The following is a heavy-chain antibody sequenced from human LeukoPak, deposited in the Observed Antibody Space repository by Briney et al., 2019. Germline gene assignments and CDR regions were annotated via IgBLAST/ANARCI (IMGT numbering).Heavy chain of an antibody. CDR2: INHSGST. V-gene: IGHV4-34*01. D-gene: IGHD2-21*02. CDR3: ARRVVVTAIDY. J-gene: IGHJ4*02. Sequence: SETLSLTCAVYGGSFSGYYWSWIRQPPGKGLEWIGEINHSGSTNYDPSLKSRVTISVDTSKNQFSLKLSSVTAADTAVYYCARRVVVTAIDYWGQGTLVTVSS. CDR1: GGSFSGYY.